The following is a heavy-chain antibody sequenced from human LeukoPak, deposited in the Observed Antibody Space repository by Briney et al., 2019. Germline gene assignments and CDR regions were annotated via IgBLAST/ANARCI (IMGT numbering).Heavy chain of an antibody. CDR3: ARVVAGAFDY. D-gene: IGHD6-19*01. J-gene: IGHJ4*02. Sequence: GGSLRLSCAASGFTFSSYAMPWVRQAPGKGLEWVAVISYDGSNKYYADSVKGQFTISRDNSKNTLYLQMSSLRAEDTAVYYCARVVAGAFDYWGQGTLVTVSS. CDR1: GFTFSSYA. V-gene: IGHV3-30-3*01. CDR2: ISYDGSNK.